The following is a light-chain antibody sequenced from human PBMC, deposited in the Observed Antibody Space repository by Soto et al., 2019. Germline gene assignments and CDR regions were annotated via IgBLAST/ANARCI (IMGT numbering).Light chain of an antibody. Sequence: EIVMTQSPDTLSVSPGERASLSCRASQSVKTKVAWYQKKPGQAPRLLMYSVSTRATGIPARFSGSGSGTEFTLTISSLQSEDFAVYYCQQYSDWPPWTFGQGTKVDMK. CDR1: QSVKTK. CDR3: QQYSDWPPWT. J-gene: IGKJ1*01. V-gene: IGKV3-15*01. CDR2: SVS.